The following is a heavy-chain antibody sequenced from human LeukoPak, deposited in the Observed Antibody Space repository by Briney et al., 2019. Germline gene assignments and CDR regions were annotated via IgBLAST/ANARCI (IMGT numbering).Heavy chain of an antibody. CDR3: ASDYGDYVGAFGI. D-gene: IGHD4-17*01. CDR1: GFTVSSNY. Sequence: PGGSLRLSCAASGFTVSSNYMSRVRQAPGKGLEWVSVIYSGGSTYYADSVKGRFTISRDNSKNTLYLQMNSLRAEDTAVYYCASDYGDYVGAFGIWGQGTMVTVSS. CDR2: IYSGGST. V-gene: IGHV3-53*01. J-gene: IGHJ3*02.